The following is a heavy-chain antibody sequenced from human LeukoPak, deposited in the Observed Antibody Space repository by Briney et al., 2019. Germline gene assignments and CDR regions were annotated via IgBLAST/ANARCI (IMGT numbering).Heavy chain of an antibody. Sequence: GGSLRLSCAASGFTFRMYAMTWVRQAPGKGLEWVSVISGSSGSTYYADSVKGRFTISRDNSKNTLFLQMNSLRGEDTAVYFCAKANVVEQLSDILIAFYFDFWGQGTLVTVSS. CDR1: GFTFRMYA. V-gene: IGHV3-23*01. D-gene: IGHD1/OR15-1a*01. CDR3: AKANVVEQLSDILIAFYFDF. J-gene: IGHJ4*02. CDR2: ISGSSGST.